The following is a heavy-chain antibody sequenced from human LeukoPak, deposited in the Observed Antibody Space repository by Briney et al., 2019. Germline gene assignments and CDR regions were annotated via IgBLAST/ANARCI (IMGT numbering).Heavy chain of an antibody. D-gene: IGHD3-3*01. J-gene: IGHJ3*02. CDR2: IYSGGTT. CDR1: GFTVSGNY. V-gene: IGHV3-53*01. Sequence: GGSLRLSCAASGFTVSGNYMSWVRQAPGKGLEWVSLIYSGGTTYYADSVKGRFTISRDNAKNTLYLQMNSLRAEDTAVYYCARVVYDFWSGYGAFDIWGQGTMVTVSS. CDR3: ARVVYDFWSGYGAFDI.